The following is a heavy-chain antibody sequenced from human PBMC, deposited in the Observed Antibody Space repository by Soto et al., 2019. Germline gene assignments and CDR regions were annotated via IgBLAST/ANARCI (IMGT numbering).Heavy chain of an antibody. CDR1: GFSVTRNY. CDR3: ATSSGWYCFDY. J-gene: IGHJ4*02. D-gene: IGHD6-19*01. V-gene: IGHV3-53*01. CDR2: IYTDDNT. Sequence: PGGSLRLSCAASGFSVTRNYMTWVRQAPGKGLEWVSVIYTDDNTYYADSVKGRFTISRDKSKNTLYLQMNSLRAQDTAVYYCATSSGWYCFDYWGQGTLVTVSS.